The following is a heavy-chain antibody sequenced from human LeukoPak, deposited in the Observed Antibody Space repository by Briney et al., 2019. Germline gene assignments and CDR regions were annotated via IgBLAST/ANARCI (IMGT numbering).Heavy chain of an antibody. CDR3: ARDRYSSGGYYY. D-gene: IGHD6-19*01. J-gene: IGHJ4*02. V-gene: IGHV3-66*01. CDR1: GFTVSSNY. CDR2: IYSGGST. Sequence: GGSLRLSCAASGFTVSSNYMSWVRQAPGKGLEWVSVIYSGGSTYYADPGKGRFTISRENSKNRLFLQMKGLEAEDTAVYYCARDRYSSGGYYYWGQGTLVTVSS.